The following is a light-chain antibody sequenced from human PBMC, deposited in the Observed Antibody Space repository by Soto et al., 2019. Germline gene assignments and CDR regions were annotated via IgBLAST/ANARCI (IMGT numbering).Light chain of an antibody. CDR2: DVS. Sequence: AIQVTQSPSSLSASVGDRVTMTCRASQDIRGALAWYQQKSGKSPNLLIYDVSTLEGGVPSRFSGSGSGTEFTLTISSLQPEDFGTYYCQQFNSYPITFGHGTRLEIK. V-gene: IGKV1-13*02. J-gene: IGKJ5*01. CDR3: QQFNSYPIT. CDR1: QDIRGA.